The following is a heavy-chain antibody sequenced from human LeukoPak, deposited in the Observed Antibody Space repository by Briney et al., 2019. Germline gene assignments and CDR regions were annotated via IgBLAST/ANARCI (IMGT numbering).Heavy chain of an antibody. CDR1: GGTFSSYA. CDR3: AAELYGGNSDCCTFDI. Sequence: SVKVSCKASGGTFSSYAISWVRQAPGQGLEWMGGIIPIFGTANYAQKFQGRVTITADESTSTAYMELSSLRSEDTAVYYCAAELYGGNSDCCTFDIWGQGTLVTVSS. D-gene: IGHD4-23*01. J-gene: IGHJ3*02. CDR2: IIPIFGTA. V-gene: IGHV1-69*13.